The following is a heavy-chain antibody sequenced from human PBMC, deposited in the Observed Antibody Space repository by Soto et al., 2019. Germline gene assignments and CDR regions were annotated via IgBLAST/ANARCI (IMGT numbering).Heavy chain of an antibody. J-gene: IGHJ4*02. CDR1: GFDFLYFG. V-gene: IGHV3-33*01. CDR2: INYDGTKK. D-gene: IGHD3-10*01. CDR3: ARGKDNALRGSFDF. Sequence: QEQLVESGGGVVQPGKSLRLSCSASGFDFLYFGMHWVRQAPGKGLEWVAVINYDGTKKDYIDSVKGRFTLSRDNAKQTLHLDMKNLRDDDTAVYYCARGKDNALRGSFDFWGRGTLVSVSS.